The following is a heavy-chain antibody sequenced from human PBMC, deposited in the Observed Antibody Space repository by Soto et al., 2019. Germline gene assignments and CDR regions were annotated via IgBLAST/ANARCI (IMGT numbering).Heavy chain of an antibody. CDR2: IYYSGST. D-gene: IGHD3-22*01. J-gene: IGHJ3*02. V-gene: IGHV4-31*01. CDR1: GGSISSGGYY. CDR3: ARGHYYDSRGYYPPSAFDI. Sequence: QVQLQESGPGLVKPSQNLSLTCTVSGGSISSGGYYWSWIRQHPGKGLEWLGYIYYSGSTYYNPSLKSLVTISVDTSKNPFSLKLSSVTAADTAVYYCARGHYYDSRGYYPPSAFDIWGQGTMVTVSS.